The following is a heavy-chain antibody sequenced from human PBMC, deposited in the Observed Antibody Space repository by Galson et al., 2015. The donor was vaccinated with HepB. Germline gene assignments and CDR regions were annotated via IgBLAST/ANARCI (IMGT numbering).Heavy chain of an antibody. Sequence: SVKVSCKASGGTFSSYAISWVRQAPGQGLEWMGGIIPIFGTANYAQKFQGRVTITADESTSTAYMELSSLRSEDTAVYYCAREGPLGDILTGYYTLRYFDYWGQGTLVTVSS. D-gene: IGHD3-9*01. CDR2: IIPIFGTA. CDR1: GGTFSSYA. V-gene: IGHV1-69*13. J-gene: IGHJ4*02. CDR3: AREGPLGDILTGYYTLRYFDY.